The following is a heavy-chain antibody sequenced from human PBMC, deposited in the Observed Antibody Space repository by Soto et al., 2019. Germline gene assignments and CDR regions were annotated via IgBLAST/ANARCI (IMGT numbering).Heavy chain of an antibody. CDR3: SRDILSVGPRANDAFDV. Sequence: QVQLVQSGAEVRKPGASVNISCRASGFSFSDNLITWVRQAPGQRRDWMGCINPENGNTRYSKTFQGRVTIPRHSPARIAYVAWSDMTSEDTAVYYCSRDILSVGPRANDAFDVWGQGTMVTVSS. CDR2: INPENGNT. CDR1: GFSFSDNL. D-gene: IGHD2-8*02. J-gene: IGHJ3*01. V-gene: IGHV1-3*01.